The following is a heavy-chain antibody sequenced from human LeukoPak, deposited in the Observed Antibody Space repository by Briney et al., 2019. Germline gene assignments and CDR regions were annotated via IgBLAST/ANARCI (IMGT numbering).Heavy chain of an antibody. CDR3: AQDPQPGGSGRYYGFDS. CDR2: ISASGSST. CDR1: RFTFSNYA. V-gene: IGHV3-23*01. D-gene: IGHD3-22*01. J-gene: IGHJ4*02. Sequence: PGGSLRLSCAASRFTFSNYAMGCVRQAPGKGLEWVSTISASGSSTFHADSVKGRFTISRDNSKNTLYLQMNSLRAEDTAVYYCAQDPQPGGSGRYYGFDSWGQGTLVTVSS.